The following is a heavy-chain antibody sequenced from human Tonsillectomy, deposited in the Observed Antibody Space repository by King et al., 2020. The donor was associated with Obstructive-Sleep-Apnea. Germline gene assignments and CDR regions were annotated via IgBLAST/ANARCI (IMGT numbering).Heavy chain of an antibody. Sequence: VQLVESGAEVRKPGQSLTISCTGSGYSFTNYWIGWVRQMPGKGLEWMGIIYPGDSDTRYSPSFQGQVTISADKSISTAYLQWSSLKASDTAMYYCASHRDGTLRFDYWGQGTLVTVSS. CDR1: GYSFTNYW. J-gene: IGHJ4*02. CDR3: ASHRDGTLRFDY. CDR2: IYPGDSDT. D-gene: IGHD5-24*01. V-gene: IGHV5-51*01.